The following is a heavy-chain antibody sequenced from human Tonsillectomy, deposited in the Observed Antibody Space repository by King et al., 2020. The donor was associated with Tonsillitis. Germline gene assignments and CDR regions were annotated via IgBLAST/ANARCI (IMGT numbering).Heavy chain of an antibody. CDR2: IYYSGST. V-gene: IGHV4-30-4*01. J-gene: IGHJ4*02. CDR1: GGSISSGDYY. Sequence: VQLQESGPGLVKPSQTLSLTCTVSGGSISSGDYYWGWIRQPPGKGLEWSGYIYYSGSTYYNPSLKSRVTISVDTSKNQFSLKLSPVTAADTAVYYCAGKWYYDILTGYYGFEYWGQGTLVTVSS. CDR3: AGKWYYDILTGYYGFEY. D-gene: IGHD3-9*01.